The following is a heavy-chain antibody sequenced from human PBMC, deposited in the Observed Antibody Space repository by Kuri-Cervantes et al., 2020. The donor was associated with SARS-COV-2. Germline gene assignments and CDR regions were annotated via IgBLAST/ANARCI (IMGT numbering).Heavy chain of an antibody. CDR1: GFTFSSYS. CDR3: ARDGAVTIDHEQKG. V-gene: IGHV3-21*04. D-gene: IGHD4-17*01. J-gene: IGHJ4*02. CDR2: ISSSSSYI. Sequence: GESLKISCAASGFTFSSYSMNWVRQAPGKGLEWGSSISSSSSYIYYADSVKGRFTISRDNAKNSLYLQMNSLRAEDTAVYYWARDGAVTIDHEQKGWGQGALVTVSS.